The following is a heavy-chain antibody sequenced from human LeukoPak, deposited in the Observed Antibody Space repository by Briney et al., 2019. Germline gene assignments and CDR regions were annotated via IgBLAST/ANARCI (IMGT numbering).Heavy chain of an antibody. CDR2: INPNSGGT. V-gene: IGHV1-2*02. CDR3: ARVRVAATPARYFDY. D-gene: IGHD2-15*01. CDR1: GYTFTGYY. J-gene: IGHJ4*02. Sequence: GASVKVSCKASGYTFTGYYMHLVRQAPGQGLEWMGWINPNSGGTNYAQKFQGRVTMTRDTSISTAYMELSRLRSDDTAVYYCARVRVAATPARYFDYWGQGTLVTVSS.